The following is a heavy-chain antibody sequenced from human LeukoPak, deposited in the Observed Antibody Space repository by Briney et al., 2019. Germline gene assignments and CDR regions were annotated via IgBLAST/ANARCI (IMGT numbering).Heavy chain of an antibody. D-gene: IGHD3-9*01. Sequence: SETLSLTCSVSGGSVSSSSNYWGWIRQSPGKGLEWIGSIYYSGSTYYNPSLKSRVTISVDTSKNQFSLKLSSVTAADTAVYYCAGRGRYFDWFYWFDPWGQGTLVTVSS. CDR3: AGRGRYFDWFYWFDP. V-gene: IGHV4-39*01. CDR1: GGSVSSSSNY. CDR2: IYYSGST. J-gene: IGHJ5*02.